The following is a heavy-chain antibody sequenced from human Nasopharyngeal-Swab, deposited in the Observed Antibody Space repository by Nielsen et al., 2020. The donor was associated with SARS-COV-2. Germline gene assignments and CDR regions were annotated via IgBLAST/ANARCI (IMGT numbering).Heavy chain of an antibody. CDR3: ARDLWRRAARDYYYYGMDV. Sequence: SVKVSCKASGGTFSSYAISWVRQAPGQGLEWLGGIIPIFGTTNYAQKFQGRVTITADESTSTAYMELSSLRSEDTAVYYCARDLWRRAARDYYYYGMDVWGQGTTVTVSS. CDR2: IIPIFGTT. CDR1: GGTFSSYA. D-gene: IGHD3-3*01. V-gene: IGHV1-69*13. J-gene: IGHJ6*02.